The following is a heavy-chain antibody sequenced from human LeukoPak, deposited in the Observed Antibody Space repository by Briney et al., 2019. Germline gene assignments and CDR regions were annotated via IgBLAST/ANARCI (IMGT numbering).Heavy chain of an antibody. J-gene: IGHJ4*02. V-gene: IGHV3-23*01. CDR2: IIGNGGST. CDR1: GFTFSVAG. CDR3: AKRTCSGSTCYPLDS. Sequence: GRSLRLSCAASGFTFSVAGMHWVRQAPGKRLEWDSAIIGNGGSTYYTDSVQGRFTISRDNSKNTLYLQMNSLRAEDTGVYYCAKRTCSGSTCYPLDSWGQGTLVTVSS. D-gene: IGHD2-15*01.